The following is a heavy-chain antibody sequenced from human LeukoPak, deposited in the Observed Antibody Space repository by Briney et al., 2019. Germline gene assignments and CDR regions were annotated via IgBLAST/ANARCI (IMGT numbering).Heavy chain of an antibody. Sequence: SETLSLTCTVSGGSISNYYWSWIRQPPGKGLEWIGYIFYRGSIDYSPSLQSRVTISVDTSKDHLSLRLTSVTAADTAVYFCARGVVLGQDDAFDIWGRGTMVTVSS. J-gene: IGHJ3*02. CDR3: ARGVVLGQDDAFDI. V-gene: IGHV4-59*12. CDR2: IFYRGSI. CDR1: GGSISNYY. D-gene: IGHD3/OR15-3a*01.